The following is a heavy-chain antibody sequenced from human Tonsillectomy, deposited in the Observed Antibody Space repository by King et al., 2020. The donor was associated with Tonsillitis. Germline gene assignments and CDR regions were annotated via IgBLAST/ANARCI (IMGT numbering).Heavy chain of an antibody. J-gene: IGHJ4*02. CDR2: IRYDGSNK. CDR1: GFTFNNFG. CDR3: ANDSIGGGDY. V-gene: IGHV3-30*02. Sequence: VQLVESGGGVVQPGGSLRLSCAASGFTFNNFGMHWVRQAPGKGLEWVTFIRYDGSNKYYADSVKGRFTISRDNSKNTLYLQMNSLRAEDTAVYYCANDSIGGGDYCGQGTLFTVSS. D-gene: IGHD2-15*01.